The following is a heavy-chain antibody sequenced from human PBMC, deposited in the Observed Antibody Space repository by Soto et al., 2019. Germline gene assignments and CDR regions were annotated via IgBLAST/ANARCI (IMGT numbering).Heavy chain of an antibody. CDR3: ARSGGTYCSGGSCYSRAFDI. J-gene: IGHJ3*02. V-gene: IGHV3-30-3*01. D-gene: IGHD2-15*01. CDR1: GFTFSSYA. Sequence: GGSLRLSCAASGFTFSSYAMHWVRQAPGKGLEWVAVISYDGSNKYYADSVKGRFTISRDNSKNTLYLQMNSLRAEDTAVYYCARSGGTYCSGGSCYSRAFDIWGQGTMVTVSS. CDR2: ISYDGSNK.